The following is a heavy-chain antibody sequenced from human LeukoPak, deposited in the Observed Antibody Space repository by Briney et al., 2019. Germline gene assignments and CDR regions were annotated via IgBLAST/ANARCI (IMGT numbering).Heavy chain of an antibody. J-gene: IGHJ3*02. CDR3: ARRLYGSGSSNAFDI. CDR1: GFSLSTDEMS. V-gene: IGHV2-70*11. Sequence: KSGPTLVNPTQTLTLTCTFSGFSLSTDEMSVSWVRQPPGKALEWLARIDWDDDKYYSASLKTRLTISKDTSKNQVVLTITNMDPVDTATYYCARRLYGSGSSNAFDIWGQGTMVTVSS. CDR2: IDWDDDK. D-gene: IGHD3-10*01.